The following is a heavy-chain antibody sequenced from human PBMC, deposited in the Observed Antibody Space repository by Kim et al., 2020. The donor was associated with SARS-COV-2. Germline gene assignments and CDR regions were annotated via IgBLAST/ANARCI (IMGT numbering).Heavy chain of an antibody. CDR2: INTNTGNP. Sequence: ASVKVSCKASGYTFTSYAMNWVRQAPGQGLEWMGWINTNTGNPTYDQGFTGRFVFSLDTSVSTAYLQISSLKAEDTAVYYCARGEWFGELYVNFDYWGQGTLVTVSS. CDR1: GYTFTSYA. V-gene: IGHV7-4-1*02. D-gene: IGHD3-10*01. CDR3: ARGEWFGELYVNFDY. J-gene: IGHJ4*02.